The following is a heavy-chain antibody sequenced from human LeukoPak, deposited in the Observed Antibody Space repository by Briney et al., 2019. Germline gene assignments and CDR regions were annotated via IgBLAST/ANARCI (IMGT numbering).Heavy chain of an antibody. CDR1: GYTFTGYC. V-gene: IGHV1-2*02. CDR3: ARVDDFWSGYLQYYFDY. Sequence: GASVKVSCKASGYTFTGYCMHWVRQAPGQGLEWMGWINPNSGGTNYAQKFQGRVTMTRDTSISTAYMELSRLRSDDTAVYYCARVDDFWSGYLQYYFDYWGQGTLVTVSS. D-gene: IGHD3-3*01. J-gene: IGHJ4*02. CDR2: INPNSGGT.